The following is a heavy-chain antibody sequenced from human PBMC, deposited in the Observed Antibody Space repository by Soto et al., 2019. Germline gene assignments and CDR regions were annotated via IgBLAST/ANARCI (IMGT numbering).Heavy chain of an antibody. CDR2: IWYDGSNK. J-gene: IGHJ6*02. CDR3: ARDGQGLAPYALDV. CDR1: GFTFSGHA. D-gene: IGHD6-19*01. V-gene: IGHV3-33*01. Sequence: QVQLVESGGGVAQPGRSLRLSCTVSGFTFSGHAMHWVRQAPGKGLEWVTQIWYDGSNKYYAESVKGRFTISRDNSKNTLYLQMISLGVEDTAVYYCARDGQGLAPYALDVWGQGTSVTVSS.